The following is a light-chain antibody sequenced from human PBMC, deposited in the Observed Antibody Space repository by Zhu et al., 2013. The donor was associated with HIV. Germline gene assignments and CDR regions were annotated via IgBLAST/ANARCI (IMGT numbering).Light chain of an antibody. CDR1: SSDVGSYKL. J-gene: IGLJ2*01. V-gene: IGLV2-14*02. CDR3: TSYTTSTTLV. Sequence: QSALTQPASVSGSPGQSITISCTGTSSDVGSYKLVSWYQQYPGKAPKLIIYEVRKRPSGLSDRFSGSKSGNTASLTISGLQAEDEADYYCTSYTTSTTLVFGGGTKLTVL. CDR2: EVR.